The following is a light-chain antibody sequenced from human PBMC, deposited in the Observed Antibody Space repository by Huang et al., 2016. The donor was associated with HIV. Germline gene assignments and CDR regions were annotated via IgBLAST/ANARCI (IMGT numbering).Light chain of an antibody. CDR2: DVS. CDR3: QQSYSALIT. Sequence: IQLTQSPTSLSASVGDRVTIACRASQAIGTYLNWFQQKPGSAPKLLISDVSSLHSGIPSLFIGSGSGTEFTLTIRGLQFDDFATYFCQQSYSALITFGQGTRLEIK. J-gene: IGKJ5*01. CDR1: QAIGTY. V-gene: IGKV1-39*01.